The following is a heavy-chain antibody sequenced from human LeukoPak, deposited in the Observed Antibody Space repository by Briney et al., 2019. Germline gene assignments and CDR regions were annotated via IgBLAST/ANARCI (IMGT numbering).Heavy chain of an antibody. D-gene: IGHD6-13*01. CDR1: GFTIDDYA. Sequence: PGGSLRLSCAASGFTIDDYAMHWVRQAPGKGLEWVSGISWNSGSIGYADSVKGRFTISRGNAKNFLYLQMNSLRAEDMALYYCAKDIGYSRNRALGYWGQGTLVTVSS. CDR3: AKDIGYSRNRALGY. CDR2: ISWNSGSI. V-gene: IGHV3-9*03. J-gene: IGHJ4*02.